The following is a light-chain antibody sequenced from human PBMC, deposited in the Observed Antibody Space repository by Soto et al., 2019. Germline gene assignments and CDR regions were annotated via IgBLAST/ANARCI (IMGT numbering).Light chain of an antibody. CDR1: NSNIGSNT. CDR2: SNN. CDR3: AAWDDSLNGYVL. V-gene: IGLV1-44*01. J-gene: IGLJ2*01. Sequence: QAVLTQPPSASGTPGQRVTISCSGSNSNIGSNTVNWYQHLPGTAPKLLIYSNNQRPSGVPERFSGSKSGTSASLAISGLQSEDEADYYCAAWDDSLNGYVLFGGGTKVTVL.